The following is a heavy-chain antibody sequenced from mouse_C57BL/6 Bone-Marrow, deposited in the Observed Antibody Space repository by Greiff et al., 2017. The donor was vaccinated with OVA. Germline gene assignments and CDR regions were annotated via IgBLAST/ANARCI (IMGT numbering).Heavy chain of an antibody. Sequence: VQLQQPGAELVRPGSSVKLSCKASGYTFTSYWMDWVKQRPGQGLEWIGNIYPSDSETHYNQKFKDKATLTVDKSSSTAYMQLSSLTSEDSAVYYCARRHSSGAWFAYWGQGTLVTVSA. CDR1: GYTFTSYW. CDR2: IYPSDSET. D-gene: IGHD3-2*02. J-gene: IGHJ3*01. V-gene: IGHV1-61*01. CDR3: ARRHSSGAWFAY.